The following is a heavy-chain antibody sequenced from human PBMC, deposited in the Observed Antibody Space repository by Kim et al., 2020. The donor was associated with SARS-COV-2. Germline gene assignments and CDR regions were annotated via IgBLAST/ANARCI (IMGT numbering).Heavy chain of an antibody. Sequence: GGSLRLSCAASGFTFSSYNMNWVRQAPGKGLEWVSSISSSSTYIYYADSVKGRFTISRDNAKNSLFLQMNSLRAEDTAVYYCARDRAIFNAHGMDVWGQGTTVTVSS. CDR2: ISSSSTYI. CDR3: ARDRAIFNAHGMDV. CDR1: GFTFSSYN. V-gene: IGHV3-21*01. J-gene: IGHJ6*02. D-gene: IGHD3-3*01.